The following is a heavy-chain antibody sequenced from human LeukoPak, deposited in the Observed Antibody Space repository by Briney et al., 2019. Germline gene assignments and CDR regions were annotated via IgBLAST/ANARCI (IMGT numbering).Heavy chain of an antibody. CDR2: IYYSGST. D-gene: IGHD6-19*01. J-gene: IGHJ3*02. CDR3: ARIPTNAVPSAHNGFDI. Sequence: SETLSLTCTVSGGSISSSSYYWGWIRQPPGKGLEWIANIYYSGSTYYNPSLKSRVTISVDTSKNQFSLRLNSVTAADTSIYYCARIPTNAVPSAHNGFDIWGQGTMLTVSS. CDR1: GGSISSSSYY. V-gene: IGHV4-39*01.